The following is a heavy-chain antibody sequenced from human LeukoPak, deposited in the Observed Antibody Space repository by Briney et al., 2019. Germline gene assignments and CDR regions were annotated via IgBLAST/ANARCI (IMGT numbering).Heavy chain of an antibody. Sequence: SETLSLTCTVSGGSISSGGYYWSWIRQHPGKGLEWIGYIYYSGSTYYNPSLKSRVTISVDTSKNQFSLKLSSVPAADTAVYYCASLNWQRGFDPWGQGTLVTVSS. CDR1: GGSISSGGYY. CDR3: ASLNWQRGFDP. V-gene: IGHV4-31*03. CDR2: IYYSGST. J-gene: IGHJ5*02. D-gene: IGHD1-20*01.